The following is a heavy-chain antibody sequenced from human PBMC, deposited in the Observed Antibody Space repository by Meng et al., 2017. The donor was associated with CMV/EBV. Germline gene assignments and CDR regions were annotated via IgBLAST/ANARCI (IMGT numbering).Heavy chain of an antibody. V-gene: IGHV3-30-3*01. Sequence: GGSLRLSCAASGFTFSTYAMHWVRLVPGKGLEWVAVVSSDGANKYYGDSVKGRFTISRDNSKNTLYLQMNSLRTEDTALYYCARDPHYDFWVEGSNGMDAWGQGTTVTVSS. J-gene: IGHJ6*02. D-gene: IGHD3-3*01. CDR1: GFTFSTYA. CDR2: VSSDGANK. CDR3: ARDPHYDFWVEGSNGMDA.